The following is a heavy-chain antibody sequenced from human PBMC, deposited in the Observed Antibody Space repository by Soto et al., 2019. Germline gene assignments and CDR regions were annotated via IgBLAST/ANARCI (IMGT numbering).Heavy chain of an antibody. D-gene: IGHD3-16*01. CDR2: IWNDGRNE. CDR1: GFTFNNYG. J-gene: IGHJ4*02. CDR3: VRCDGKRIGEFDY. V-gene: IGHV3-33*01. Sequence: QVQLVESGGGVVQPGTSLRLSCAASGFTFNNYGMHWVRQAPGKGLDWVAVIWNDGRNEYYSDSVKGRFTISRDNSKNTVFLQMNNLRAEDTAVYYCVRCDGKRIGEFDYWGQGTLVTVSS.